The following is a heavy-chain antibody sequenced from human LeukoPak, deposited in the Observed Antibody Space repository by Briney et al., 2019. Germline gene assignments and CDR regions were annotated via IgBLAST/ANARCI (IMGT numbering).Heavy chain of an antibody. CDR1: GFTFSSYE. D-gene: IGHD3-10*01. J-gene: IGHJ6*03. CDR3: ARGYYYGSGSSYYYYMDV. V-gene: IGHV3-48*03. CDR2: ISSSGSTI. Sequence: GGSLRLSCAASGFTFSSYEMNWVRQAPGKGLEWVSYISSSGSTIYYADSVKGRFTISRDNAKNSLYLQMNSLRAEDTAVYYCARGYYYGSGSSYYYYMDVWGKGTTVTIPS.